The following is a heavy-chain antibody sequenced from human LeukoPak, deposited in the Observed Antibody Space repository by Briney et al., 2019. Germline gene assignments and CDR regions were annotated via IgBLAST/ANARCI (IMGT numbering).Heavy chain of an antibody. J-gene: IGHJ4*02. CDR3: ARTVRDGYNSLDY. D-gene: IGHD5-24*01. CDR2: IYYSGST. Sequence: SETLSLTCTVSGGSISSSSYYWGWIRQPPGKGLEWIGYIYYSGSTNYNPSLKSRVTISVDTSKNQFSLKLSSVTAADTAVYYCARTVRDGYNSLDYWGQGTLVTVSS. CDR1: GGSISSSSYY. V-gene: IGHV4-61*05.